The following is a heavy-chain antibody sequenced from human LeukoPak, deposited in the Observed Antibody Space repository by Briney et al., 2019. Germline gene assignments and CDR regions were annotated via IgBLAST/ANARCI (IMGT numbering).Heavy chain of an antibody. CDR1: GFSLSAYN. D-gene: IGHD6-6*01. CDR3: ARDRHVPGLYYYYMDV. CDR2: ISSSSATI. Sequence: GGSLRLSCEGSGFSLSAYNMNWVRQAPGKGLESVSYISSSSATIFYANSVKGRFTISRDNVKNSLYLQMNSLRPEDTAVYFCARDRHVPGLYYYYMDVWGKGTPVTVSS. V-gene: IGHV3-48*01. J-gene: IGHJ6*03.